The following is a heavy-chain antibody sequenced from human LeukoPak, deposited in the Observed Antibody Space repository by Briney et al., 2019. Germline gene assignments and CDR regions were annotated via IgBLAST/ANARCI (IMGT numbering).Heavy chain of an antibody. CDR2: ISIYSGNA. J-gene: IGHJ4*02. V-gene: IGHV1-18*01. Sequence: ASVKVSCKASGYTFVSYGINWVRQSPGQGLEWMGWISIYSGNAKYAPKFQGRVTMTRDTSTNTAYMELGSLRSDDTAVYYCARGRSGGTTWARNPTSTYYLDYWGQGTLVTVSS. D-gene: IGHD1-26*01. CDR1: GYTFVSYG. CDR3: ARGRSGGTTWARNPTSTYYLDY.